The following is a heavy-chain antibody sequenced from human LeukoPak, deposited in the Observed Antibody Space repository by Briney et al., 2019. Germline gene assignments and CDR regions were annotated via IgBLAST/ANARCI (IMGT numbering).Heavy chain of an antibody. J-gene: IGHJ4*02. CDR1: RHSISSAYY. CDR2: KYHSGST. V-gene: IGHV4-38-2*02. CDR3: ARGTYYFDY. Sequence: PSKTLSLTCSISRHSISSAYYWGWIRQPPGKGLEWIGSKYHSGSTFYNPSLKSRVTMSVDTSKNQFSLKLTSVTAADTAVYYCARGTYYFDYWGQGTLVTVSS. D-gene: IGHD3/OR15-3a*01.